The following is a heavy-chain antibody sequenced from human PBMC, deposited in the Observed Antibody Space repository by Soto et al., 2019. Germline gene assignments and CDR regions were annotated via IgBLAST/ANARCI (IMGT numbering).Heavy chain of an antibody. D-gene: IGHD3-16*01. J-gene: IGHJ6*02. V-gene: IGHV3-21*04. CDR1: GFTFSSYG. Sequence: GGSLRLSCAASGFTFSSYGMHWVRQAPGKGLEWVSYIRSGGSNKYYADSVKGRFTISRDNAKNSLYLQMNSLRAEDTAVYYCARGTPMDVWGQGTTVTVSS. CDR2: IRSGGSNK. CDR3: ARGTPMDV.